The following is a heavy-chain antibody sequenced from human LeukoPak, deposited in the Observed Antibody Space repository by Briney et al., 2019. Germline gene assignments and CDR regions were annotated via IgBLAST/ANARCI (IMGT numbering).Heavy chain of an antibody. CDR3: ARIYSSSWRAIYYYYYYMDV. J-gene: IGHJ6*03. D-gene: IGHD6-13*01. Sequence: PSETLSLTCAVYGGSSRGYYWNWLWIRQSPGKGLEWIGEINDSGSPNYNPSLKSRVTISENKSLNQFSLRLSSVTAEDTAVYYCARIYSSSWRAIYYYYYYMDVWGKGTTVTVSS. CDR2: INDSGSP. V-gene: IGHV4-34*01. CDR1: GGSSRGYY.